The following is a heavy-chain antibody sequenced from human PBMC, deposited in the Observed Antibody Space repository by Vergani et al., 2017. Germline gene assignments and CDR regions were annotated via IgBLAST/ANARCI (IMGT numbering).Heavy chain of an antibody. V-gene: IGHV3-7*01. Sequence: EVLLVESGGGLVQPGESLRLSCTASGFTFSDFWMTWVRQVPGKGLEWVANIMPDGSATMYADSLRGRFSISRDNAKNSLHLHMSRLRVEDTAVYFCAKSGFVGAFETWGQGTMVTVSS. J-gene: IGHJ3*02. CDR1: GFTFSDFW. D-gene: IGHD6-6*01. CDR2: IMPDGSAT. CDR3: AKSGFVGAFET.